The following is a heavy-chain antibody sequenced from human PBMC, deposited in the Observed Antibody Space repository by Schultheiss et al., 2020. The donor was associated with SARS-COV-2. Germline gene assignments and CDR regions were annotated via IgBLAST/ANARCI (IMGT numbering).Heavy chain of an antibody. CDR2: IYYSGST. CDR1: GFTFSSYA. Sequence: GSLRLSCAASGFTFSSYAMSWIRQPPGKGLEWIGYIYYSGSTNYNPSLKSRVTISVDTSKNQFSLKLSSVTAADTAVYYCARGKDIVATIHDAFDIWGQGTMVTVSS. V-gene: IGHV4-59*08. J-gene: IGHJ3*02. D-gene: IGHD5-12*01. CDR3: ARGKDIVATIHDAFDI.